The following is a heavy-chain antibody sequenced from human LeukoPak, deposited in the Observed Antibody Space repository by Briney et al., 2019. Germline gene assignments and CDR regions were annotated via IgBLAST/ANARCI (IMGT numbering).Heavy chain of an antibody. D-gene: IGHD2-2*01. V-gene: IGHV3-21*01. Sequence: GRSLRLSCAASGFTFSSYSMNWVRQAPGKGLEWVSSISSSSSYIYYADSVKGRFTISRDNAKNSLYLQTNSLRAEDTAVYYCARDRGIVVVPAATADWFDPWGQGTLVTVSS. J-gene: IGHJ5*02. CDR3: ARDRGIVVVPAATADWFDP. CDR1: GFTFSSYS. CDR2: ISSSSSYI.